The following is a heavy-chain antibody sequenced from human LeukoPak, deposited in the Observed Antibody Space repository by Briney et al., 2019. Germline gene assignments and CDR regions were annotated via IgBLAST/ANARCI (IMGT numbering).Heavy chain of an antibody. J-gene: IGHJ4*02. CDR2: IYYSGST. D-gene: IGHD2-2*02. V-gene: IGHV4-59*01. CDR1: GGSISSYY. CDR3: ARGSLSATAIPPVFDY. Sequence: PSETLSLTCTVSGGSISSYYWSWIRQPPGKGLEWIGYIYYSGSTNYNPSLKSRVTISVDTSKNQFSLKLSSVTAADTAVYYCARGSLSATAIPPVFDYWGQGTLVTVSS.